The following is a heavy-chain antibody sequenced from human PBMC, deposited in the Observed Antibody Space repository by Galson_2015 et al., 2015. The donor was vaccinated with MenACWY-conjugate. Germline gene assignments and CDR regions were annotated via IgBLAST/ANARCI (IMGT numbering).Heavy chain of an antibody. Sequence: SVKVSCKASGYTFTNYAMHWVRQAPGQRLEWMGRINAGNGNTKYSQKFQGRVTITSDTSASTAYMGLSSLRSEDTAVYYCAREIVVAPAASWGDYYYGMDVWGQGTTVTVSS. D-gene: IGHD2-2*01. CDR2: INAGNGNT. V-gene: IGHV1-3*01. CDR3: AREIVVAPAASWGDYYYGMDV. CDR1: GYTFTNYA. J-gene: IGHJ6*02.